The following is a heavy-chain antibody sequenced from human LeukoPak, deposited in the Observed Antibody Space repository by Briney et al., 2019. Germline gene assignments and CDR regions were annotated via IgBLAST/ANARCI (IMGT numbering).Heavy chain of an antibody. CDR2: IYYSGST. V-gene: IGHV4-59*01. J-gene: IGHJ6*02. Sequence: PSETLSLTCTVSGGYISSYYWSWIRQPPGKALEWIGYIYYSGSTNYNPSLKSRVTISVDASKNQFSLKLSSVTDADTAVYYCARERRTSYYGSGTYYYGMDVWGQGTTVTVSS. CDR1: GGYISSYY. CDR3: ARERRTSYYGSGTYYYGMDV. D-gene: IGHD3-10*01.